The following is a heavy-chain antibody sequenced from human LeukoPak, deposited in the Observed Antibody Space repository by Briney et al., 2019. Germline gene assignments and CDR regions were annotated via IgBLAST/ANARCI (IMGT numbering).Heavy chain of an antibody. J-gene: IGHJ6*02. V-gene: IGHV1-2*02. CDR1: GYTFTGYY. CDR2: INPNSGGT. CDR3: ASPARGQQLVRFSSGPQRGNTNYYGMDV. Sequence: ASVKVSCKASGYTFTGYYMHWVRQAPGQGLEWMGWINPNSGGTNYAQKFQGRVTMTRDTSISTAYMELSRLRSDDTAVYYRASPARGQQLVRFSSGPQRGNTNYYGMDVWGQGTTVTVSS. D-gene: IGHD6-13*01.